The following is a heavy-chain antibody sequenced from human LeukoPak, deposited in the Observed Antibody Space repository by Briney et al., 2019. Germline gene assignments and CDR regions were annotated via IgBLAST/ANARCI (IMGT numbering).Heavy chain of an antibody. V-gene: IGHV4-34*01. CDR2: INHRGST. D-gene: IGHD3-22*01. CDR1: SESFSGYF. Sequence: SETLSVTCGVYSESFSGYFWTYIRQPPGGGLEWIGDINHRGSTNYNPSLKSRVTISVDTSRNQFSLRLTSVTAADTAVYYCARGSIYYGDSSAYFDYWGQGSLVTVSS. CDR3: ARGSIYYGDSSAYFDY. J-gene: IGHJ4*02.